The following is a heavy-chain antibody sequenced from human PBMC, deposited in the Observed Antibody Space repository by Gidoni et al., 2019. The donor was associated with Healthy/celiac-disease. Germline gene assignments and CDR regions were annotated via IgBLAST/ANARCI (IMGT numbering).Heavy chain of an antibody. Sequence: QVQLQQWGAGLLKPSENLSLTCAVYGGSFSGYYWSWIRQPPGKGLECIGEINHSGSTNYNPSLKSRVTISVDTSKNQFSLKLSSVTAADTAVYYCARVSQRDFWSGYSLFDYWGQGTLVTVSS. CDR2: INHSGST. J-gene: IGHJ4*02. CDR1: GGSFSGYY. D-gene: IGHD3-3*01. CDR3: ARVSQRDFWSGYSLFDY. V-gene: IGHV4-34*01.